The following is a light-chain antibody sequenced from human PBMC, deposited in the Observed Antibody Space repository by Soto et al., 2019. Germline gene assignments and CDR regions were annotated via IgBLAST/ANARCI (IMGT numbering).Light chain of an antibody. CDR3: QKYDRASWT. V-gene: IGKV1-27*01. Sequence: IQMTQSPSSLSASEGDRVIITCRASQGIGNSLAWYQQKAGRVPKLLMHSASTLLVGLPSRFSGSGSGTDLTLTIISRKPDDVATYYCQKYDRASWTFGQRTQVQIK. CDR2: SAS. J-gene: IGKJ1*01. CDR1: QGIGNS.